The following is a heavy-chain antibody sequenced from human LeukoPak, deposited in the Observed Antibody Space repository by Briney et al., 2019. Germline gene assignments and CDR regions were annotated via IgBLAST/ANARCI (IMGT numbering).Heavy chain of an antibody. CDR3: ARAGGGSYYVNPDY. CDR1: GFTFSSYA. V-gene: IGHV3-30*04. J-gene: IGHJ4*02. CDR2: ISYDGSNK. Sequence: PGRSLRLSCAASGFTFSSYAMHWVRQAPGKGLEWVATISYDGSNKYYADSVKGRFTISRDNSKNTLYLQMTSLRAEDTAVYYCARAGGGSYYVNPDYWGQGTLVTVSS. D-gene: IGHD1-26*01.